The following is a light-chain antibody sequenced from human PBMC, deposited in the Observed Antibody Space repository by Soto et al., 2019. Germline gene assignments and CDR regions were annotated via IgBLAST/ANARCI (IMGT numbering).Light chain of an antibody. CDR1: QSISSW. Sequence: DIQMTQSPSTLSASVGDRVTITCRASQSISSWLAWYQQKPGKAPKLLIYDASSLESGVPSRFSGSGSGTEFSLTISSLQPDDFATYYCQQYNSYRLTFGGGTKVEIK. J-gene: IGKJ4*01. CDR2: DAS. V-gene: IGKV1-5*01. CDR3: QQYNSYRLT.